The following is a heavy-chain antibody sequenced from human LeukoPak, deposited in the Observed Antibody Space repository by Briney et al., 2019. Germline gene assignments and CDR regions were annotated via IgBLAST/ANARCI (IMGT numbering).Heavy chain of an antibody. J-gene: IGHJ3*02. D-gene: IGHD1-26*01. CDR1: GFPFDDYS. V-gene: IGHV3-43D*03. Sequence: PGGSLRLSCAASGFPFDDYSMHWVRQPPGKGLEWVSLISWDGGTTYYADSVKGRFTISRDNSENSLYLQMNSLRTEDTALYYCAKDKGDSGSPDGIWGQGTMVTVSS. CDR2: ISWDGGTT. CDR3: AKDKGDSGSPDGI.